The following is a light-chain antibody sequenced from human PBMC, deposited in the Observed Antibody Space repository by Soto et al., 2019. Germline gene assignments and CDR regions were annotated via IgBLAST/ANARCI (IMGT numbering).Light chain of an antibody. Sequence: DLFLTHSPHSLAVSLGERATINCRSSQSILYSSNNKNHLVCYQHKAGQPPKLLMYWASTRESGVPDRFSGSGSGTDFTLTTSSLEAEDVAVYYCQQYYTSPLTFGQGTKVDI. V-gene: IGKV4-1*01. CDR2: WAS. CDR3: QQYYTSPLT. CDR1: QSILYSSNNKNH. J-gene: IGKJ1*01.